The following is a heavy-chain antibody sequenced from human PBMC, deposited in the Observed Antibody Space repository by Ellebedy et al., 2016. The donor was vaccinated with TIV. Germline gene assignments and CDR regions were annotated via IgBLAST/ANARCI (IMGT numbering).Heavy chain of an antibody. CDR2: IIPIFGTA. CDR1: GGTLSSYA. CDR3: ARHSSGWYRWDDY. D-gene: IGHD6-19*01. Sequence: AASVKVSCKASGGTLSSYAISWVRQAPVQGLEWMGGIIPIFGTANYAQKFQGRVTITEDESTSTAYMELRRLRSDDTAVYYCARHSSGWYRWDDYWGQGTLVTVSS. J-gene: IGHJ4*02. V-gene: IGHV1-69*13.